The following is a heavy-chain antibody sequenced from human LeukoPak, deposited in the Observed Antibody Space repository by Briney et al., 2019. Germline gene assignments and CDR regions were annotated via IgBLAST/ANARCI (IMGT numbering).Heavy chain of an antibody. CDR2: ISAYNGNT. J-gene: IGHJ4*02. CDR3: ARDRGITGTTYYFDY. CDR1: GYTFTSYG. D-gene: IGHD1-7*01. Sequence: ASVKVSCKASGYTFTSYGISWVRQAPGQGLEWMGWISAYNGNTNYAQKLQGRVTMTTDTSTSTAYMELRSLRSDDTAVYYCARDRGITGTTYYFDYWGQGTLVTVSS. V-gene: IGHV1-18*01.